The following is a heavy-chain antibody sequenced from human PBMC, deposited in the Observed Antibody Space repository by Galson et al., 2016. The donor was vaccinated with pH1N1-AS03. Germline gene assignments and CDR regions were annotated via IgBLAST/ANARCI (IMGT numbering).Heavy chain of an antibody. Sequence: SLRLSCAASGFTLSSYWMTWVRQAPGKGLEWVAVISFDGNNRYYMDSVKGRFSISRDDSKNTLYLQMNSLRAEDTAVYYCAKAAEFASTTYNFEYWGQGTLVTVTS. CDR1: GFTLSSYW. D-gene: IGHD5/OR15-5a*01. V-gene: IGHV3-30*18. CDR3: AKAAEFASTTYNFEY. J-gene: IGHJ4*02. CDR2: ISFDGNNR.